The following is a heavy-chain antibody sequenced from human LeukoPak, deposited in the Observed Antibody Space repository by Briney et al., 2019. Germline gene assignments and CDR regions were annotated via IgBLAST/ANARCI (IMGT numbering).Heavy chain of an antibody. CDR3: VARPLTAPRAWFDP. D-gene: IGHD5-18*01. CDR2: LYSTGTT. J-gene: IGHJ5*02. V-gene: IGHV4-59*08. Sequence: PSETLSLTRTVSGGSISGSHWGWIRQPPGKGLEWIMSLYSTGTTEYNASLKSRVAMSVDTSKNQLSLKLTSVTAADTAVYYCVARPLTAPRAWFDPWGQGLLVTVSA. CDR1: GGSISGSH.